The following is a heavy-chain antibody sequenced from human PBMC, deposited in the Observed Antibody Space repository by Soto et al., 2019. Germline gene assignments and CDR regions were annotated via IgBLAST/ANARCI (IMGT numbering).Heavy chain of an antibody. V-gene: IGHV3-7*01. D-gene: IGHD3-10*01. Sequence: GGSLRLSCAASGLNFHWYWMSWVRQAPGKGLEWLATIKTDASEKKYVDSVKGRFTMSRDNAKNSVYLQMDSLRTEDTAVYDCARDSGYGAGNSVNHYIDYWGHGTLVTVSS. CDR3: ARDSGYGAGNSVNHYIDY. CDR1: GLNFHWYW. J-gene: IGHJ4*01. CDR2: IKTDASEK.